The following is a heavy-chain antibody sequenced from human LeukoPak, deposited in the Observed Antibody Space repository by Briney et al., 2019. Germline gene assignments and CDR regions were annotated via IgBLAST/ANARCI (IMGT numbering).Heavy chain of an antibody. CDR1: GFTFSNYW. CDR2: INSDGSST. V-gene: IGHV3-74*01. CDR3: AREGLSSGWYNDAFDI. J-gene: IGHJ3*02. D-gene: IGHD6-19*01. Sequence: PGGSLRLSCAASGFTFSNYWLHWVRQAPGKGLVWVSRINSDGSSTSYADSVKGRFTISRDNAKNTVYLQMNSLRAEDTAVYYCAREGLSSGWYNDAFDIWGQGTMVTVSS.